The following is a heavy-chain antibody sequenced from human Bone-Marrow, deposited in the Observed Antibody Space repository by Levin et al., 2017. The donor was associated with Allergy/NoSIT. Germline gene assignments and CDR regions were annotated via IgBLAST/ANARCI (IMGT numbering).Heavy chain of an antibody. CDR3: TTDRAIAVRPLFDF. J-gene: IGHJ4*02. Sequence: SCAASGFTFSSAWLGWVRQAPGEGLQWLGRIKPKADGGTTDYGAAVKGRFTISRDDSRYTLYLQMNSLRTEDTAMYYCTTDRAIAVRPLFDFWGPGTLVTVTS. CDR2: IKPKADGGTT. V-gene: IGHV3-15*01. CDR1: GFTFSSAW. D-gene: IGHD6-19*01.